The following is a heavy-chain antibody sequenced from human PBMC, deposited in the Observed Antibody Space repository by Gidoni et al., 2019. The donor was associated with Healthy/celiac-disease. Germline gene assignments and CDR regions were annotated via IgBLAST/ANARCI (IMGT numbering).Heavy chain of an antibody. J-gene: IGHJ3*02. CDR2: IYYSGST. V-gene: IGHV4-59*08. Sequence: QVQLQESGPGLVKPSETLSLTCTVSGGSISSYSWSWIRQPPGKGLEWIGYIYYSGSTNYNPSLKSRVTISVDTSKNQFSLKLSSVTAADTAVYYCASHDPRRGAFDIWGQGTMVTVSS. D-gene: IGHD1-1*01. CDR1: GGSISSYS. CDR3: ASHDPRRGAFDI.